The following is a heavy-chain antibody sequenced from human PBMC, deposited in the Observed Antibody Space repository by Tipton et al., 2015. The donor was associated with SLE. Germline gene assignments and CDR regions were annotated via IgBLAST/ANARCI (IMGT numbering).Heavy chain of an antibody. Sequence: TLSLTCTVSGGSISSSSYYWGWIRQPPGKGLEWIGSIYYSGSTHYNPSLKSRVTISLDTSNNHFSLKLRSVTAADTAVYYCARVGSGDRPYAFDIWGQGTMVTVSS. V-gene: IGHV4-39*07. CDR1: GGSISSSSYY. CDR2: IYYSGST. J-gene: IGHJ3*02. CDR3: ARVGSGDRPYAFDI. D-gene: IGHD7-27*01.